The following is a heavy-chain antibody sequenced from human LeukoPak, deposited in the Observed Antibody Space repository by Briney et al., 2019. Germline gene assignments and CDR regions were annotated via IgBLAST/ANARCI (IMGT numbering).Heavy chain of an antibody. CDR3: AVGIVVVIASDY. Sequence: ASVKVSCKASGYTFTGYYMHWVRQAPGQGLEWMGWINPNSGGTNYEQKFQGRVTMTRDTSISTAYMELSRLRSDDTAVYYCAVGIVVVIASDYWGQGTLVTVSS. D-gene: IGHD2-21*01. V-gene: IGHV1-2*02. CDR1: GYTFTGYY. J-gene: IGHJ4*02. CDR2: INPNSGGT.